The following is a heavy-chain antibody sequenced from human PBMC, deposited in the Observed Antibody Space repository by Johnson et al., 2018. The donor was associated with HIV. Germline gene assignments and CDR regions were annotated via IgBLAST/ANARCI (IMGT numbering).Heavy chain of an antibody. D-gene: IGHD3-16*02. V-gene: IGHV3-15*01. CDR1: GISVTRNY. J-gene: IGHJ3*02. CDR3: TTAIVIDAFDI. Sequence: VQLVESGGGLVQPGGSLRLSCAGSGISVTRNYMSWVRQAPGKGLEWVGRIKRKIEGETTDYAAPVKGRFTISRDDSKNTLYLQMNSLTTEDTAVYYCTTAIVIDAFDIWGQGTMVTVSS. CDR2: IKRKIEGETT.